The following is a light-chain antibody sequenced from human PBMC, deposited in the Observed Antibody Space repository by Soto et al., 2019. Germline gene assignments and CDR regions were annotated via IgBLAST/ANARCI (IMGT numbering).Light chain of an antibody. V-gene: IGKV3-15*01. CDR1: QSVSSN. Sequence: IVITQSRSTRSVAPEGRAPLSCRVSQSVSSNLAWYQQKPGQSTRPLKYGASTRATGVPARFSGSGSGTEFTLTSSSLQSEDCAVYYCQQYSKLWTFGQGTKVEIK. J-gene: IGKJ1*01. CDR2: GAS. CDR3: QQYSKLWT.